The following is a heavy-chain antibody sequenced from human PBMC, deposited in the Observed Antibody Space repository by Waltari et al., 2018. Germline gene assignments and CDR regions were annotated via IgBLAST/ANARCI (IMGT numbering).Heavy chain of an antibody. D-gene: IGHD2-15*01. J-gene: IGHJ4*02. CDR1: GGSISSTSNN. V-gene: IGHV4-39*01. CDR2: IYYGGGT. CDR3: ARRGLQSPVDY. Sequence: QLQLQESGPGLVKPSETLSLTCTVSGGSISSTSNNWGWFRQPPGKGLELIGTIYYGGGTYYSPSLKSRVTISVDRSKNQFSLKLSSVTAADTAVYYCARRGLQSPVDYWGQGTLVTVSS.